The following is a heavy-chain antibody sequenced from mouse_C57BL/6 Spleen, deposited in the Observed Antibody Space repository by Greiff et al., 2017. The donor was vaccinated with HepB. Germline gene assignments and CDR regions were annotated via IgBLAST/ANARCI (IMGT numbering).Heavy chain of an antibody. CDR2: IDPETGGT. J-gene: IGHJ4*01. CDR1: GYTFTDYE. CDR3: TRRGYYYAMDY. V-gene: IGHV1-15*01. Sequence: ESGAELVRPGASVTLSCKASGYTFTDYEMHWVKQTPVHGLEWIGAIDPETGGTAYNQKFKGKAILTADKSSSTAYMELRSLTSEDSAVYYCTRRGYYYAMDYWGQGTSVTVSS. D-gene: IGHD3-1*01.